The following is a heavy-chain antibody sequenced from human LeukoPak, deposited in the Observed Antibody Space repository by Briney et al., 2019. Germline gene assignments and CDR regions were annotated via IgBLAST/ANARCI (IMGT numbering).Heavy chain of an antibody. CDR3: AREDVVTTFDY. CDR1: GYTFTGYF. D-gene: IGHD3-22*01. CDR2: ISAYNGNT. J-gene: IGHJ4*02. V-gene: IGHV1-18*04. Sequence: GASVKVSCKASGYTFTGYFIHWVRQAPGQGLEWMGWISAYNGNTNYAQKLQGRVTMTTDTSTSTAYMELRSLRSDDTAVYYCAREDVVTTFDYWGQGTLVTVSS.